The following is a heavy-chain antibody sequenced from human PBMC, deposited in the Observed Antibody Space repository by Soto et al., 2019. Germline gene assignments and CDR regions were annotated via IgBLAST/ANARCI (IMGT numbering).Heavy chain of an antibody. V-gene: IGHV2-26*01. Sequence: QVTLKESGPVLVKPTETLTLTCTVSGFSLNNARMGVSWILQPPGQALEWLAHIFSNDEKAYITYLKSRLIISKDTSKIHVVLTMTNLDPVDTATYYCARLEYRSSHFDFWGQGTLVTVSS. D-gene: IGHD6-6*01. CDR3: ARLEYRSSHFDF. CDR2: IFSNDEK. J-gene: IGHJ4*02. CDR1: GFSLNNARMG.